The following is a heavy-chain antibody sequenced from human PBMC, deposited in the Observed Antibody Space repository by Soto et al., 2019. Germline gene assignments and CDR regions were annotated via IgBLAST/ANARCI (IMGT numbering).Heavy chain of an antibody. Sequence: ASVKVSFKAFGYTFTIYYIHWVRQAPGQGLEWMGVINTSGGSPTYAQKFQDRVTMTRDTSTSTVYMELSSLRSEDTAVYYCARGGRHSDYYYYYGMDVWGQGTTVTVSS. D-gene: IGHD6-25*01. V-gene: IGHV1-46*01. CDR1: GYTFTIYY. J-gene: IGHJ6*02. CDR3: ARGGRHSDYYYYYGMDV. CDR2: INTSGGSP.